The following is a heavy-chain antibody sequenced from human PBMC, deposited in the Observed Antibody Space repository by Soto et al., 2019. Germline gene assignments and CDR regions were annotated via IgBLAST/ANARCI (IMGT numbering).Heavy chain of an antibody. D-gene: IGHD5-12*01. V-gene: IGHV1-3*01. Sequence: AASVKVSCNASVYTFTSYAMHWVRQAPGQRLEWMGWINAGNGNTKYSQKFQGRVTIPRDTSASTAYMELSSMRSEDTAVYYCASGSRWLQSDFDYWGQGTLVTVSS. J-gene: IGHJ4*02. CDR3: ASGSRWLQSDFDY. CDR2: INAGNGNT. CDR1: VYTFTSYA.